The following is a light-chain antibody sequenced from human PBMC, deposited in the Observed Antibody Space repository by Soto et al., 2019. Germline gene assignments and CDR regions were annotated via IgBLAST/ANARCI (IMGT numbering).Light chain of an antibody. CDR2: EVS. CDR3: SSYAGSNNLL. V-gene: IGLV2-8*01. J-gene: IGLJ1*01. Sequence: QSALTQPPSASGSPGQSVTISCTGTSSDVGGYNYVSWYQQHPGKAPKLMIYEVSKRPSGVPDRFSGSKSGNTASLTVFWLQAEDEADYYCSSYAGSNNLLFGTGTKVTV. CDR1: SSDVGGYNY.